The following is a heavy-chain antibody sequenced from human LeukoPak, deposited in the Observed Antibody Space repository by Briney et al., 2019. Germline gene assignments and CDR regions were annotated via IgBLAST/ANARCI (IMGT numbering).Heavy chain of an antibody. J-gene: IGHJ5*02. Sequence: ASVKVSCKASGGTFSSYAISWVRQAPGQGLEWMGGIIPIFGTANYAQKFQGRVTITADESTSTAYMELSSLRSEDTAVYYCARDSAYYNWNYNGNWFDLWGQGTLATVSS. CDR3: ARDSAYYNWNYNGNWFDL. CDR2: IIPIFGTA. V-gene: IGHV1-69*13. D-gene: IGHD1-1*01. CDR1: GGTFSSYA.